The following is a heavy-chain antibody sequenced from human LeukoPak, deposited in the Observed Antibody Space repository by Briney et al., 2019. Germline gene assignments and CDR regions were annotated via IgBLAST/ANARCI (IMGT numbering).Heavy chain of an antibody. CDR1: GDSVSSNSAA. J-gene: IGHJ4*02. V-gene: IGHV6-1*01. Sequence: SQTLSLTCAISGDSVSSNSAAWNWIRQSPSRGLEWLGRTYYRSKWYNDYALSVKSRITINPDTSKNQFSLQLSSVTPEDTAVYYCARILYFFASGTYYEDYFDYWGQGTLVTVSS. CDR3: ARILYFFASGTYYEDYFDY. D-gene: IGHD3-10*01. CDR2: TYYRSKWYN.